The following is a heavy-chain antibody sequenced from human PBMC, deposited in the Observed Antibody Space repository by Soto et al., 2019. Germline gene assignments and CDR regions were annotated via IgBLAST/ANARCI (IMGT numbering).Heavy chain of an antibody. CDR3: ARQIYDSDTGPNFQYYFDS. D-gene: IGHD3-22*01. CDR2: IDPSDSQT. V-gene: IGHV5-10-1*01. CDR1: GYSFAGYW. Sequence: GESLKISCKGSGYSFAGYWITWVRQKPGKGLEWMGRIDPSDSQTYYSPSFRGHVTISVTKSITTVFLQWSSLRASDTAMYYCARQIYDSDTGPNFQYYFDSWGQGTPVTASS. J-gene: IGHJ4*02.